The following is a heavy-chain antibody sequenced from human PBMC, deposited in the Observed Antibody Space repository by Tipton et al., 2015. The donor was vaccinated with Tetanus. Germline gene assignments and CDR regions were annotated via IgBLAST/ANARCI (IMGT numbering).Heavy chain of an antibody. CDR2: IRQDGSEK. CDR3: ARDRYDCCGYYEAAFDY. Sequence: LSLTCAASGFTFNSDWMTWVRQAPGKGLEWVANIRQDGSEKYYVDSVKGRFTISRDNAKNSLYLQMNSLRAEDTAVYYCARDRYDCCGYYEAAFDYWGQGSLVTVSS. J-gene: IGHJ4*02. V-gene: IGHV3-7*01. CDR1: GFTFNSDW. D-gene: IGHD3-22*01.